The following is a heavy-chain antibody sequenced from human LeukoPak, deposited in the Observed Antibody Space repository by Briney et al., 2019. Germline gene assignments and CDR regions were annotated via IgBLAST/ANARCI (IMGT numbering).Heavy chain of an antibody. CDR1: GFTFSDYA. Sequence: GGFLRLSCAASGFTFSDYAMSWVRQAPGKGLEWVSAISGSGGSTYYADSVKGRFTISRDNSKNTLYLQMNSLRAEDTAVYYCAKEVEDSYGLRGVDYWGQGTLVTVSS. D-gene: IGHD5-18*01. V-gene: IGHV3-23*01. CDR3: AKEVEDSYGLRGVDY. J-gene: IGHJ4*02. CDR2: ISGSGGST.